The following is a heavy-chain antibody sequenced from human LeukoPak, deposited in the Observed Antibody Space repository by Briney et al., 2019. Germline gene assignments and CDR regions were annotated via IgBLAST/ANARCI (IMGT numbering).Heavy chain of an antibody. D-gene: IGHD3-22*01. Sequence: GGSLRLSCAASGFTFSSYAMSWVRQAPGKGLEWVSAISGSGGSTYYADSVKGRYTISRDNSKNALYLQMSSLRAEDTAVYYCAKVSYYDSSGSIDYWGQGTLVTVSS. J-gene: IGHJ4*02. V-gene: IGHV3-23*01. CDR2: ISGSGGST. CDR1: GFTFSSYA. CDR3: AKVSYYDSSGSIDY.